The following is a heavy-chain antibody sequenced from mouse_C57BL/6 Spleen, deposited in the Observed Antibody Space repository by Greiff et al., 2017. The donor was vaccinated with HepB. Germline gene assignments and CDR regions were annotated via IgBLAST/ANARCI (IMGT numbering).Heavy chain of an antibody. Sequence: VQLQQSGAELVRPGDSVKLSCTASGFNIKDYYMHWVKQRPEKGLEWIGRIEPEDGDTEYAPKFQGKATMTADTSSNTDYLQLSSLTSEDTAVYYCTTTWGNPEGYWGQGTSVTVSS. J-gene: IGHJ4*01. CDR2: IEPEDGDT. D-gene: IGHD2-1*01. V-gene: IGHV14-1*01. CDR1: GFNIKDYY. CDR3: TTTWGNPEGY.